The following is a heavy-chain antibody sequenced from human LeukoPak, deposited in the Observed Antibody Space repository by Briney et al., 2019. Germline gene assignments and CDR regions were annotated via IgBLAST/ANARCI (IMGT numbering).Heavy chain of an antibody. J-gene: IGHJ4*02. D-gene: IGHD6-6*01. CDR3: ATDHRSSSVFDY. V-gene: IGHV1-24*01. CDR2: FDPEDGET. CDR1: GYTLTELS. Sequence: ASVKVSCKVSGYTLTELSMHWVRQAPGKGLEWMGGFDPEDGETIYAQKFQGRVTMTEDTSTDTAYMELSSLRSEDTAVYYCATDHRSSSVFDYWGQGTLVTVSS.